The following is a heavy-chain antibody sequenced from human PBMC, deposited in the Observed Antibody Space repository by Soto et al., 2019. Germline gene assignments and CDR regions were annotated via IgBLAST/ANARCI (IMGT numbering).Heavy chain of an antibody. J-gene: IGHJ4*02. Sequence: SETLSLTCTVSGGSISSYYWSWIRQPPGKGLEWIGYIYYSGSTNYNPSLKSRVTISVDTSKNKFSLELSSVTAADTAVYYCARDEGYYFDYWGQGTLVTVSS. CDR1: GGSISSYY. CDR3: ARDEGYYFDY. CDR2: IYYSGST. V-gene: IGHV4-59*01.